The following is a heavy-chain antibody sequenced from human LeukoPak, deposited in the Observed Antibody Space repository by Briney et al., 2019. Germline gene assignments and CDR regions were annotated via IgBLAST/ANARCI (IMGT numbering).Heavy chain of an antibody. J-gene: IGHJ6*03. Sequence: PSETLSLTCAVYGGSFSGYYWSWIRQPPGKGLEWIGEINHSGSTNYNPSLKSRVTISVDTSKNQFSLKLSSVTAADTAVYYSARRTHNNAGYYYYYMDVWGKGTTVTVSS. V-gene: IGHV4-34*01. CDR1: GGSFSGYY. CDR2: INHSGST. CDR3: ARRTHNNAGYYYYYMDV. D-gene: IGHD1-14*01.